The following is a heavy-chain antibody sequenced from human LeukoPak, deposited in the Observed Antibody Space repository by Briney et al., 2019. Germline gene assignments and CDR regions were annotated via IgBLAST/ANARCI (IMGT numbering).Heavy chain of an antibody. CDR1: GFSVSKNY. V-gene: IGHV3-53*01. CDR2: IYGAGKT. CDR3: ARATYYGSGSYYRYTFDS. Sequence: GGSLRLSCAASGFSVSKNYMSWVRQAPGKGLEWVSVIYGAGKTHYADSVKGRFNISRDNSKNTLYLQMNSLRAEDTAVYYCARATYYGSGSYYRYTFDSWGQGTMVTVSS. J-gene: IGHJ4*02. D-gene: IGHD3-10*01.